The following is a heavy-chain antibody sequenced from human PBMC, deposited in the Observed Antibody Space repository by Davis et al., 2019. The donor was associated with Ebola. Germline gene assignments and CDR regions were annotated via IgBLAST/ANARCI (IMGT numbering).Heavy chain of an antibody. J-gene: IGHJ6*02. V-gene: IGHV4-4*02. CDR3: ARLYDFWSGYYTQ. CDR1: GGSISSSNW. Sequence: GSLRLSCAVSGGSISSSNWWSWVRQPPGKGLEWIGEINHSGSTNYNPSLKSRVTISVDTSKNQFSLKLSSVTAADTAVYYCARLYDFWSGYYTQWGQGTTVTVSS. D-gene: IGHD3-3*01. CDR2: INHSGST.